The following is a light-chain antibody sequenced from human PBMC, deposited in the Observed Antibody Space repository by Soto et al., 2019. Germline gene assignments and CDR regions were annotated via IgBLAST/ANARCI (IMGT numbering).Light chain of an antibody. CDR1: QSVSSSY. CDR3: QQYGSSPLT. V-gene: IGKV3-20*01. Sequence: EIVFTQSPGTLSLSPGERATLSCRASQSVSSSYLGWYQQKPGQAPRLLIYGASSRATGIPDRFSGSGSGTDFTLTISRLEPEDFAVYFCQQYGSSPLTFGGGTKVEIK. J-gene: IGKJ4*01. CDR2: GAS.